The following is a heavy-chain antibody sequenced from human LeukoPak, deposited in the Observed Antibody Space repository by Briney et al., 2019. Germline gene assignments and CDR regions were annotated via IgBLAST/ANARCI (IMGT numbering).Heavy chain of an antibody. CDR1: GGSMSPYH. V-gene: IGHV4-59*08. CDR3: ARAVSGRFDY. Sequence: SETLSLTCTVSGGSMSPYHWGRIRQPPGKGLEWTGYIYYSGSTNYNPSLKSRVTISVDTSKNQFSLKLSSVTAADTAIYYCARAVSGRFDYWGQGTLVTVSS. J-gene: IGHJ4*02. D-gene: IGHD6-19*01. CDR2: IYYSGST.